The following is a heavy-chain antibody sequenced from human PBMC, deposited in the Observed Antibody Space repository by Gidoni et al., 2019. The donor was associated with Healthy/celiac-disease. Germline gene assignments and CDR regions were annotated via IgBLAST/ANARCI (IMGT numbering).Heavy chain of an antibody. CDR3: ARGEGYFVVVPAAWAY. Sequence: QVQLVESGGGVVQPGRSLRLSCAASGFTFSSYGMHWVRQAPGKGLEWVAVIWYDGSNKYYADSVKGRFTISRDNSKNTLYLQMNSLRAEDTAVYYCARGEGYFVVVPAAWAYWGQGTLVTVSS. V-gene: IGHV3-33*01. D-gene: IGHD2-2*01. J-gene: IGHJ4*02. CDR2: IWYDGSNK. CDR1: GFTFSSYG.